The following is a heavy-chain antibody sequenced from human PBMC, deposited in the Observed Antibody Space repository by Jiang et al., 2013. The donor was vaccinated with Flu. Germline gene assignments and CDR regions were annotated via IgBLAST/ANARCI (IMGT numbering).Heavy chain of an antibody. CDR3: ARMASLWFGEPIAGFYYYGMDV. J-gene: IGHJ6*02. CDR2: IDWDDDK. CDR1: GFSLSTSGMC. V-gene: IGHV2-70*01. Sequence: TLTCTFSGFSLSTSGMCVSWIRQPPGKALEWLALIDWDDDKYYSTSLKTRLTISKDTSKNQVVLTMTNMDPVDTATYYCARMASLWFGEPIAGFYYYGMDVWGQGTTVTVSS. D-gene: IGHD3-10*01.